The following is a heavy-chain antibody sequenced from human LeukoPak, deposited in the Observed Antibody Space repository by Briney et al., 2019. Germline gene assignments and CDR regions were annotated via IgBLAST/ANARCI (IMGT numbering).Heavy chain of an antibody. D-gene: IGHD1-26*01. CDR2: ISGGGGST. Sequence: GGSLRLSCAASGFTFSSYAMSWVRQAPGKGLEWVSAISGGGGSTYYADSVKGRFTISRDNSRNTLYLQVNSLRAEDTAVYYCAKGGKWDVTPFDYWGQGTLVTVSS. V-gene: IGHV3-23*01. J-gene: IGHJ4*02. CDR3: AKGGKWDVTPFDY. CDR1: GFTFSSYA.